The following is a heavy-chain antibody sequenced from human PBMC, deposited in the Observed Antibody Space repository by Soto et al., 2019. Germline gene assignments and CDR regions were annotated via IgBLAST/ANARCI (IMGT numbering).Heavy chain of an antibody. Sequence: GGSLRLSCAASGFTFSSYAMSWVRQAPGKGLEWVSAISGSGGSTYYADSVKGRFTISRDNSKNTLYLQMNSLRAEDTAVYYCATLIVVVPAAEDAFDIWGQGTMVTVSS. CDR2: ISGSGGST. J-gene: IGHJ3*02. D-gene: IGHD2-2*01. CDR3: ATLIVVVPAAEDAFDI. CDR1: GFTFSSYA. V-gene: IGHV3-23*01.